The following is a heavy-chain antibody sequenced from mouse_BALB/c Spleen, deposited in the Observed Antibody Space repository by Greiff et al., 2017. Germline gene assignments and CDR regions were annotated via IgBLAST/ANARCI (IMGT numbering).Heavy chain of an antibody. CDR1: GYAFTNYL. CDR2: INPGSGGT. CDR3: ARGVLDY. Sequence: QGQLQQSGAELVRPGTSVKVSCKASGYAFTNYLIEWVKQRPGQGLEWIGVINPGSGGTNYNEKFKGKATLTADKSSSTAYMQLSSLTSDDSAVYFCARGVLDYWGQGTTLTVSS. J-gene: IGHJ2*01. V-gene: IGHV1-54*01.